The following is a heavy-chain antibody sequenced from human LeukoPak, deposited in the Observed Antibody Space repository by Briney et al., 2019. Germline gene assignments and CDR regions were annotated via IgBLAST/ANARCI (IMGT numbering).Heavy chain of an antibody. Sequence: GGSLRLSFEASRVTGRSTHMVLVRQAPGEGLEGVSGSYYGGNSYYAGSVQGRFIISRDISKNTLYLQMNNLRAEDSALYYCARGGRGSAAVVAPRSFDIWGQGTMVTVSS. J-gene: IGHJ3*02. CDR1: RVTGRSTH. D-gene: IGHD3-22*01. V-gene: IGHV3-53*01. CDR3: ARGGRGSAAVVAPRSFDI. CDR2: SYYGGNS.